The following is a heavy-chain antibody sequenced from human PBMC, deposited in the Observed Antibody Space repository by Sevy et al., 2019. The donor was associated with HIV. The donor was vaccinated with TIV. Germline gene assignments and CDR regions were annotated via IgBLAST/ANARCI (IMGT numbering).Heavy chain of an antibody. D-gene: IGHD2-15*01. CDR1: GFTFRSYA. Sequence: GGSLRLSCAAFGFTFRSYAMHWVRQAPGKGLEWVAVISYDGNYENYADSVKGQFTISRDNSKNTLYLQMNSLRAEDTAVYYCARDAGLTKSGANIWAFDYWGQGALVTVSS. V-gene: IGHV3-30-3*01. J-gene: IGHJ4*02. CDR3: ARDAGLTKSGANIWAFDY. CDR2: ISYDGNYE.